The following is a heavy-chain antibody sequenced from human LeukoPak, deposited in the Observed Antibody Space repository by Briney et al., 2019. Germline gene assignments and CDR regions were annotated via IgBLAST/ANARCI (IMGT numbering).Heavy chain of an antibody. Sequence: SGGSLTLSCAASGFRFSSYAMIWLRQAPGKALECFSCISGRCDITYYAGSVKRRCTISRDNSKNTLYLQVNSLRAEDTAIYYCAKGGSATIATGGFDPWGQGTLVTVSS. CDR1: GFRFSSYA. V-gene: IGHV3-23*01. J-gene: IGHJ5*02. CDR3: AKGGSATIATGGFDP. CDR2: ISGRCDIT. D-gene: IGHD5-24*01.